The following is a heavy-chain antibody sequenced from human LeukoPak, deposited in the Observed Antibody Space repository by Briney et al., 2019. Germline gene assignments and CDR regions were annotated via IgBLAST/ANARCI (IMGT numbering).Heavy chain of an antibody. Sequence: SETLSLTCTVSGGSISSYYWSWIRQPPGKGLEWIGYIYYSGSTNYDPSLKSRVTISVDTSKNQFSLKLSSVTAADTAVYYCANTHTGYSYGNDAFDIWGQGTMVTVS. D-gene: IGHD5-18*01. V-gene: IGHV4-59*01. CDR3: ANTHTGYSYGNDAFDI. CDR2: IYYSGST. CDR1: GGSISSYY. J-gene: IGHJ3*02.